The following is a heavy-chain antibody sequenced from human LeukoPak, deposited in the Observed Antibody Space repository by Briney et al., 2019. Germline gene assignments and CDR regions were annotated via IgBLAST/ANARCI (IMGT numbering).Heavy chain of an antibody. Sequence: GESLKISCKGSGYSFTSYWIGWVRQMPGKGLEWMGIIYPGDSDTRYSPSFQGQVTISADKSISTAYLQWSSLKASDTAMYYCARSNVLRYFDWLLPFDYRGQGTLVTVSS. CDR1: GYSFTSYW. V-gene: IGHV5-51*01. CDR2: IYPGDSDT. J-gene: IGHJ4*02. CDR3: ARSNVLRYFDWLLPFDY. D-gene: IGHD3-9*01.